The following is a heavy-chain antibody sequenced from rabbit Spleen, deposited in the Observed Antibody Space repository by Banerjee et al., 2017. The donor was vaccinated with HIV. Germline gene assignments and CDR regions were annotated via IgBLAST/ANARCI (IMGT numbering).Heavy chain of an antibody. CDR1: GVSFSDKDV. V-gene: IGHV1S45*01. CDR2: INIATGKS. D-gene: IGHD1-1*01. J-gene: IGHJ4*01. CDR3: ARDANTDVTYLNL. Sequence: EQLKESGGGLVQPGGSLKLSCEASGVSFSDKDVMCWVRQAPGKGLEWITCINIATGKSVYASWVSGRFIMSRTSSTTVTLQMTSLTAADTATYFCARDANTDVTYLNLWGQGTLVTVS.